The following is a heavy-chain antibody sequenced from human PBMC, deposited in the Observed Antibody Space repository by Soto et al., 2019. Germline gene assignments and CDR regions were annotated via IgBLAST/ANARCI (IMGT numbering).Heavy chain of an antibody. D-gene: IGHD2-2*01. J-gene: IGHJ4*02. CDR2: INPSGGST. Sequence: QVQLVQSGAEVKKPGASVKVSCKASGYTFTSYYMHWVRQAPGQGLEWMGIINPSGGSTSYAQKFQGRVTRTRDTSTITVYMELSSLRSEDTAVYYCARDLRFTVVPAAMGYWGQGTLVTVSS. CDR1: GYTFTSYY. V-gene: IGHV1-46*01. CDR3: ARDLRFTVVPAAMGY.